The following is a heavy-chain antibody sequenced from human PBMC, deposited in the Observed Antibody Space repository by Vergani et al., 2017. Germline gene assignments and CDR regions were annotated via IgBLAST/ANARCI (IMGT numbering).Heavy chain of an antibody. Sequence: EVQLLESGGGLVQPGGSLRLSCAASGFTFSTYAMTWVRQAPGKGPEGVSGISTSGAPTYYADSVKGRVTISRDNSKNTLYLQMNSLRVKDTAVYYCARAYGRYDWFDYWGQRTLVTVSS. J-gene: IGHJ4*02. V-gene: IGHV3-23*01. D-gene: IGHD1-20*01. CDR3: ARAYGRYDWFDY. CDR2: ISTSGAPT. CDR1: GFTFSTYA.